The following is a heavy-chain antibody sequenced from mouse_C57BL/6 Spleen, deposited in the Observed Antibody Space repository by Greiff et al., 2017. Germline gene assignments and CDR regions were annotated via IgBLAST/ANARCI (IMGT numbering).Heavy chain of an antibody. V-gene: IGHV1-53*01. D-gene: IGHD1-1*01. CDR1: GYTFTSYW. J-gene: IGHJ4*01. CDR2: INPSNGGT. CDR3: ASEKNYGSSLYYAMDY. Sequence: QVHVKQPGTELVKPGASVKLSCKASGYTFTSYWMHWVKQRPGQGLEWIGNINPSNGGTNYNEKFKSKATLTVDKSSSTAYMQLSSLTSEDSAVYYCASEKNYGSSLYYAMDYWGQGTSVTVSS.